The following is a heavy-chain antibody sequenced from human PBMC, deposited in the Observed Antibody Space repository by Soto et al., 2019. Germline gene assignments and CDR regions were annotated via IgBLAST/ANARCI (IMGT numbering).Heavy chain of an antibody. CDR3: ARDRGSDSDDFDI. Sequence: QVQLVESGGGVVQPGRSLRLSCAASGFSFSDYGMHWVRQAPGKGLEWVALIYYDGSNEHYADSVQGRFTISRDNSKNTLYLQMYCLMAEDTAVYYCARDRGSDSDDFDIWGQGTVVAVSS. J-gene: IGHJ3*02. V-gene: IGHV3-33*08. CDR2: IYYDGSNE. D-gene: IGHD1-26*01. CDR1: GFSFSDYG.